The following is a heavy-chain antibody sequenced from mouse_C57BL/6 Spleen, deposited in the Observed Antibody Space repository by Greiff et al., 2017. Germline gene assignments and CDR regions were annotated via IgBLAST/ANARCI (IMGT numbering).Heavy chain of an antibody. CDR3: ARRAQATDYAMDY. V-gene: IGHV5-17*01. CDR1: GFTFSDYG. J-gene: IGHJ4*01. Sequence: EVKLVESGGGLVKPGGSLKLSCAASGFTFSDYGMHWVRQAPETGLEWVAYISSGSSTIYYADTGKGRFTISRDNAKKTLFLQMTSLRSEDTAMYYCARRAQATDYAMDYWGQGTSVTVSS. CDR2: ISSGSSTI. D-gene: IGHD3-2*02.